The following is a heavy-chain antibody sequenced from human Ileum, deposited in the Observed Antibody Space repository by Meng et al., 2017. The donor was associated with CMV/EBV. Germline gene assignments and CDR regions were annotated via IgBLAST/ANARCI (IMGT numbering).Heavy chain of an antibody. D-gene: IGHD3-3*01. CDR2: IKSRASGGTI. J-gene: IGHJ4*02. V-gene: IGHV3-15*01. CDR3: LWDCDFWSGYNV. Sequence: GESLKISCAASGFELSDAWMSWVRQAPGKGLEWVGRIKSRASGGTIHYAETVKDRFTLSRDDSKNTVFLQMNSLKTEDTAVYYCLWDCDFWSGYNVWGQGTLVTVSS. CDR1: GFELSDAW.